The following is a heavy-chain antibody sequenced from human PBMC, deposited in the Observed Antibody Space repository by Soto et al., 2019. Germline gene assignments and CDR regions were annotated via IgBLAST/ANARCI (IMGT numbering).Heavy chain of an antibody. V-gene: IGHV3-30*03. CDR3: ASRSSGWYFDY. Sequence: GGSLRLSCAASGFTFSSYGMLWVRQAPGKGLEWVAVISYDGSNKYYADSVKGRFTISRDNSKNTLYLQMNSLRAEDTAVYYCASRSSGWYFDYWGQGTLVTVSS. D-gene: IGHD6-19*01. J-gene: IGHJ4*02. CDR1: GFTFSSYG. CDR2: ISYDGSNK.